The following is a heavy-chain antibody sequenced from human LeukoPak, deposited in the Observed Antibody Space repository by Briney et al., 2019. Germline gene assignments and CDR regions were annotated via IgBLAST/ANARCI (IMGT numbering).Heavy chain of an antibody. D-gene: IGHD6-6*01. CDR3: ARVSAAARTFDS. J-gene: IGHJ4*02. CDR1: GGSISSSSYY. CDR2: IYYSGST. V-gene: IGHV4-39*07. Sequence: SETLSLTCTVSGGSISSSSYYWGWIRQPPGKGLEWIGSIYYSGSTYYNPSLKSRVTISVDTSKNQFSLQLSSVSAADTAVYYCARVSAAARTFDSWGQGTLVTVSS.